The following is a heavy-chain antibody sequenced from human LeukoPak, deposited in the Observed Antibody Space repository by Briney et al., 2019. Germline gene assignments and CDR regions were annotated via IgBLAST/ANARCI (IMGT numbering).Heavy chain of an antibody. CDR2: FDPEDGET. D-gene: IGHD3-22*01. V-gene: IGHV1-24*01. CDR3: ATVPDYYDSSGYYRPFDY. J-gene: IGHJ4*02. Sequence: ASVKVSCKVSGYTLTELSMHWVRQAPGKGLEWMGGFDPEDGETIYAQKFQGRVTMTEDTSTDTAYMELSSLRSVDTAVYYCATVPDYYDSSGYYRPFDYWGQGTLVTVSS. CDR1: GYTLTELS.